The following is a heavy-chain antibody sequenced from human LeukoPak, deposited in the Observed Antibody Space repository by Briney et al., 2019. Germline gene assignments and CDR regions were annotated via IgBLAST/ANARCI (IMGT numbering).Heavy chain of an antibody. D-gene: IGHD1-26*01. V-gene: IGHV1-69*13. Sequence: GASVKVSCKASRGTFSSYAISWLRQAPGQGLEWMGGIIPIFGTANYAQKFQGRVTITADESTSTAYMALSRLRSEDTAVYYCARDRSYYVPYYYYGMDVWGQGTTVTVSS. J-gene: IGHJ6*02. CDR1: RGTFSSYA. CDR2: IIPIFGTA. CDR3: ARDRSYYVPYYYYGMDV.